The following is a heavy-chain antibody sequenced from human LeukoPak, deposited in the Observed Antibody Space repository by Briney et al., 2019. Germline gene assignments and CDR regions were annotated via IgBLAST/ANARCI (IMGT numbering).Heavy chain of an antibody. J-gene: IGHJ4*02. CDR1: GFTFSGSA. CDR2: ISNDGMRK. CDR3: ARRRDGYNPELDY. Sequence: GRSLRLSCAASGFTFSGSAMHWVRQPPGKGLEWMAVISNDGMRKFHADSVKGRFTISRDNSKNTLYLQMDSLTTEDTALYYCARRRDGYNPELDYWGQGTLVTVSS. D-gene: IGHD5-24*01. V-gene: IGHV3-30*04.